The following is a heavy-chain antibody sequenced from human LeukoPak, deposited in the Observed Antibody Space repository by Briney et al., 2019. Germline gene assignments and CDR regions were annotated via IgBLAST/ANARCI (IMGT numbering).Heavy chain of an antibody. CDR3: AKHATEGGSSSTSSWDY. CDR1: GFTFSTYA. V-gene: IGHV3-23*01. J-gene: IGHJ4*02. Sequence: GGSLRLSCAASGFTFSTYAMSWVCQAPGKGLNWVSTITGSGGTTYYADSVKGRFAISRDNSKNTLFLQMHSLRAEDTAIYYCAKHATEGGSSSTSSWDYWGQGTLVTVSS. D-gene: IGHD2-2*01. CDR2: ITGSGGTT.